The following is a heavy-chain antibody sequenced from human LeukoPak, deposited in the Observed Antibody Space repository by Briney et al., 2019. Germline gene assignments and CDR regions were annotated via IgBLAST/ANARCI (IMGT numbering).Heavy chain of an antibody. D-gene: IGHD1-26*01. Sequence: GGSLRLSCAASGFTFSSYAMSWVRQAPGKGLEWVSAISGSGGSTYYADSVRGRFTISRDNSKNTLYLQMNSLRAEDTAVYYCAKVRRGGSYAWDYWGQGTLVTVSS. V-gene: IGHV3-23*01. CDR2: ISGSGGST. CDR3: AKVRRGGSYAWDY. CDR1: GFTFSSYA. J-gene: IGHJ4*02.